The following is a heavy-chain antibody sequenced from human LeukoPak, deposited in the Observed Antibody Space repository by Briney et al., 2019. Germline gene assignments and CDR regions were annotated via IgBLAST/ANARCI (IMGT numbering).Heavy chain of an antibody. D-gene: IGHD1-14*01. J-gene: IGHJ4*02. V-gene: IGHV4-59*08. CDR1: GGSISSYH. CDR3: ARRDGTFDN. CDR2: IHYSGTT. Sequence: SETLSLTCTVSGGSISSYHWSWIRQPPGKGLEWIGHIHYSGTTNYNPSLKSRVTISIDTSKNQFSLKLSSVTAADTAVYYCARRDGTFDNWGQGTLVTVSS.